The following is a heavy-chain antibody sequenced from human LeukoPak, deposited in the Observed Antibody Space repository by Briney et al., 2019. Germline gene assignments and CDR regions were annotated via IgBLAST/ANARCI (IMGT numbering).Heavy chain of an antibody. CDR1: GFTFSSHA. V-gene: IGHV3-23*01. D-gene: IGHD3-22*01. CDR3: AVETTDSPDY. Sequence: GGSLRLSCVAFGFTFSSHAMAWVRQAPGKGLEWVSGISGSGVNTYYADSVKGRFTISRDISKNTLFLQMNSLSAEDTAVYYCAVETTDSPDYWGQGTLVTVSS. CDR2: ISGSGVNT. J-gene: IGHJ4*02.